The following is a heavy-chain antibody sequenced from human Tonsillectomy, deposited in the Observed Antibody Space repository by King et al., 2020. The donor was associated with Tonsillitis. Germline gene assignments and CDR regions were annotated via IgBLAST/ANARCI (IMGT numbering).Heavy chain of an antibody. V-gene: IGHV3-23*04. J-gene: IGHJ3*02. CDR2: ISGSGGRT. Sequence: VQLVESGGGLVQPGGSLRLSCAASGFTFSNYAMSWVRQAPGKGLEWVSAISGSGGRTYYADSVKGRFTISRDNSKDTRYLQMHSLRAEDTAVYYWAKDVKGTFDIWGQGTMVTVSS. CDR3: AKDVKGTFDI. CDR1: GFTFSNYA.